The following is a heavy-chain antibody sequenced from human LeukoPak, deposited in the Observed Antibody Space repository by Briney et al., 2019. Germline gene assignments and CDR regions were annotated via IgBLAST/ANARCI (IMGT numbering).Heavy chain of an antibody. CDR1: GYTFTSYG. CDR2: ISAYNGNT. Sequence: GASVKVSCKASGYTFTSYGISWVRQAPGQGLEWMGWISAYNGNTNYAQKLQGRVTMTTDTSTSTAYMELRSLRAEDTAVYYCARDHPPAALHLVYYMDVWGKGTTVTVSS. V-gene: IGHV1-18*01. J-gene: IGHJ6*03. D-gene: IGHD5-24*01. CDR3: ARDHPPAALHLVYYMDV.